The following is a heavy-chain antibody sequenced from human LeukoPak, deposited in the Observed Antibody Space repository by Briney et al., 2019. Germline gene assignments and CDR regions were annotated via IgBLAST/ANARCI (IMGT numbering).Heavy chain of an antibody. Sequence: PGGSLRLYCVAAFTTYSFSADWMHWVRQTPGKGLVWVSRINSDGGSTIYADSVRGRFTISRDNAKNTLYLQMNSLRAEDTAVYYCATLSSYSSPDYWGQGTLVTVSS. V-gene: IGHV3-74*01. J-gene: IGHJ4*02. CDR3: ATLSSYSSPDY. CDR2: INSDGGST. D-gene: IGHD6-19*01. CDR1: TYSFSADW.